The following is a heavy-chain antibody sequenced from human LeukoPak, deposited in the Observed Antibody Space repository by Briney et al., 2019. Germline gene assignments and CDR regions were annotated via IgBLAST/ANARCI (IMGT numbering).Heavy chain of an antibody. Sequence: SETLSLTCTVSGGSISSSSYYWGWIRQPPGKGLEWIGSIYYSGSTYYNPSLKSRVTISVDTSKNQFSLKLSSVTAADTAVYYCARRRSSSSAYYFDYWGQGTLVTVSS. CDR2: IYYSGST. CDR1: GGSISSSSYY. J-gene: IGHJ4*02. CDR3: ARRRSSSSAYYFDY. D-gene: IGHD6-6*01. V-gene: IGHV4-39*01.